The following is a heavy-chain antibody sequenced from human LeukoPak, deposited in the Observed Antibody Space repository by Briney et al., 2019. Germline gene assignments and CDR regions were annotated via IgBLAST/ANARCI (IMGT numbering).Heavy chain of an antibody. J-gene: IGHJ3*02. V-gene: IGHV3-74*01. CDR3: LTIVETPIDAFDI. Sequence: GGSLRLSCAASGFTFSKYWLHWVRQPPGRGLVWLARINPDDKSTSYADSVKGRFTISIDDAKETLFLQINSLTAEDTAVYYCLTIVETPIDAFDIWGQGAMVTVSS. D-gene: IGHD4-23*01. CDR2: INPDDKST. CDR1: GFTFSKYW.